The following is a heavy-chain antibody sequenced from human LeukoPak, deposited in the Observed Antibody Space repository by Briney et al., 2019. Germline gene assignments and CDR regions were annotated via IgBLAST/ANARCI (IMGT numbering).Heavy chain of an antibody. CDR3: ARGPRIAVSDAFDI. D-gene: IGHD6-19*01. CDR2: MNPNSGNT. J-gene: IGHJ3*02. CDR1: GYTFTSYD. V-gene: IGHV1-8*01. Sequence: ASVKVSCKASGYTFTSYDINWVRQATGQGLEWMGWMNPNSGNTGYAQKFQGRVTMTRNTSISTAYMELSSLRSEDTAVYYCARGPRIAVSDAFDIWGQGTMVTVSS.